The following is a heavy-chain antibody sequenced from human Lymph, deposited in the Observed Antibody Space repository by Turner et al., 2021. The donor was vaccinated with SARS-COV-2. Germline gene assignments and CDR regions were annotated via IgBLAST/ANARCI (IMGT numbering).Heavy chain of an antibody. CDR2: FDPEDAET. CDR3: ATAPAVAGDFHYYYGMDV. D-gene: IGHD6-19*01. V-gene: IGHV1-24*01. J-gene: IGHJ6*02. Sequence: QVQLVQSGAEVKKPGASVKVSCKVSGYTLTELSMHWVRQAPGKGLEWMGGFDPEDAETIYAQKFQGRVTMTEDTSTDTAYMELSSLRSEDTAVYYCATAPAVAGDFHYYYGMDVWGQGTTVTVSS. CDR1: GYTLTELS.